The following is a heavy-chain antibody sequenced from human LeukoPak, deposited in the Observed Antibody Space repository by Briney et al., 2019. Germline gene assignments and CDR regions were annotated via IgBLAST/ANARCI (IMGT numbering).Heavy chain of an antibody. CDR2: IYYSGST. Sequence: PSETLSLTCAVYGGSFSSYYWSWIRQPPGKGLEWIGYIYYSGSTNYNPSLKSRVTISVDTSKNQFSLKLSSVTAADTAVYYCARVSVGGYYYYYMDVWGKGTTVTISS. CDR1: GGSFSSYY. V-gene: IGHV4-59*01. CDR3: ARVSVGGYYYYYMDV. D-gene: IGHD1-14*01. J-gene: IGHJ6*03.